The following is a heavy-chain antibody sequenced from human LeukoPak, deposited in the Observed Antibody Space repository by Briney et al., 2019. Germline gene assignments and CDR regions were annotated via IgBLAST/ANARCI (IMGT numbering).Heavy chain of an antibody. J-gene: IGHJ4*02. CDR3: GRGLCTSDHCYKGPFDF. CDR2: IKSKTDGGTA. D-gene: IGHD2-2*01. Sequence: PGGSLRLSCANSGFIFSKAWMTWVRQAPGKGLEWVGHIKSKTDGGTADYSAPVKGRFAISRDDSKDTLYLQMNSLKIEDTAVYYCGRGLCTSDHCYKGPFDFWGQGALVTVSS. V-gene: IGHV3-15*01. CDR1: GFIFSKAW.